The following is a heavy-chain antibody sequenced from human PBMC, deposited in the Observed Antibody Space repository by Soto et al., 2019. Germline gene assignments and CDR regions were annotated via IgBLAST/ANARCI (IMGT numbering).Heavy chain of an antibody. CDR3: AKDRGPYYYGSGSYPV. Sequence: QVQLVESGGGVVQPGRSLRLSCAASGFTFSSYGMHWVRQAPGKGLEWVAVISYDGSNKYYADSVKGRFTISRDNSKNTLYLQMNSLRAEDTAVYYCAKDRGPYYYGSGSYPVWGQGTLVTVSS. CDR1: GFTFSSYG. D-gene: IGHD3-10*01. CDR2: ISYDGSNK. J-gene: IGHJ4*02. V-gene: IGHV3-30*18.